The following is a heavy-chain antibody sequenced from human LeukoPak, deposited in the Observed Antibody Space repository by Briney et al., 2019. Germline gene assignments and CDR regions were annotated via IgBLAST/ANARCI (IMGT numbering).Heavy chain of an antibody. CDR3: AKGGYCSSTSCYLDY. D-gene: IGHD2-2*01. Sequence: GGSLRLSCAASGFTFDDYAMHWVRQAPGKGLEWVSGISWNSGSIGYADSVKGRFTISRDNAKNSLYLQMNSLRAEDMALYYCAKGGYCSSTSCYLDYWGQGTLVTVSS. CDR1: GFTFDDYA. CDR2: ISWNSGSI. V-gene: IGHV3-9*03. J-gene: IGHJ4*02.